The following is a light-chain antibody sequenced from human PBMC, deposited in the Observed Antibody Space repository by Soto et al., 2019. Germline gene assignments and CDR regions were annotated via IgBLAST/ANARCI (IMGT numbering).Light chain of an antibody. CDR3: AAWYDSLNGAV. V-gene: IGLV1-44*01. CDR1: RSNIGTLT. Sequence: QSVLTQPPSASGTPGQRVTISCSGSRSNIGTLTVNWYQQLPGTAPNLLIYNNDQRPSGVPDRFSGSKSGTSASLAISGLQPEDEAAYYCAAWYDSLNGAVFGVGTKLTVL. J-gene: IGLJ2*01. CDR2: NND.